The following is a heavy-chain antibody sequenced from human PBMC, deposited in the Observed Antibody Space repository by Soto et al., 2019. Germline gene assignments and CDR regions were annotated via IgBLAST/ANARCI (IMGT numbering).Heavy chain of an antibody. CDR2: IYSSGST. J-gene: IGHJ4*02. Sequence: QLQLQESGPGLVKPSETLSLTCTVSGGSISSGSYYWGWIRQPPGKGLEWIGSIYSSGSTYYNPSLKSRVTISVDTSKTQFSLKLSSVTAADTAVYYCARLLIVVVPAANYFDYWGQGTLVTVSS. CDR3: ARLLIVVVPAANYFDY. V-gene: IGHV4-39*01. D-gene: IGHD2-2*01. CDR1: GGSISSGSYY.